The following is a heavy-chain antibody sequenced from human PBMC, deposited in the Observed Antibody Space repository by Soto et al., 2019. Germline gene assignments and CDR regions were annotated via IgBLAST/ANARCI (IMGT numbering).Heavy chain of an antibody. Sequence: QVQLVQSGAEVKKPGSSVKVSCKASGGTFSSYAISWVRQAPGQGLEWMGGIIPIFGTANYAQKFQGRVTITADESPSTAYMELSSLRSEDTAVYYCARGTVAAADYYYYGMDVWGQGTKVTVSS. CDR2: IIPIFGTA. J-gene: IGHJ6*02. D-gene: IGHD6-13*01. CDR1: GGTFSSYA. V-gene: IGHV1-69*12. CDR3: ARGTVAAADYYYYGMDV.